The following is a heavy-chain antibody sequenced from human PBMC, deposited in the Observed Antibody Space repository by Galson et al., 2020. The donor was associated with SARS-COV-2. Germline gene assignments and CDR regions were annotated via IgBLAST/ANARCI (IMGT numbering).Heavy chain of an antibody. J-gene: IGHJ3*02. CDR1: GTSISSGSYS. CDR3: ARLHYGEYAPEAFDI. D-gene: IGHD4-17*01. CDR2: ISHSGGT. Sequence: SETLSLTCAVSGTSISSGSYSWNWIRQPPGKGLEWIGYISHSGGTYYNPSLKSRVTISVDTSKNHFSLKLSSVTAADTAVYYCARLHYGEYAPEAFDIWGPGTRVTVAS. V-gene: IGHV4-30-2*01.